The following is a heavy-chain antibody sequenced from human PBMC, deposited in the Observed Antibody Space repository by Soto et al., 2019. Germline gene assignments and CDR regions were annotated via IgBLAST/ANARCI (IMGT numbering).Heavy chain of an antibody. V-gene: IGHV3-7*01. CDR2: INQDGTEK. CDR3: ARGLGIAAAGSGMDV. J-gene: IGHJ6*02. Sequence: GGSLRLSCAGSGFIFNNYWLMWVRQSPGKGLEWVASINQDGTEKFYVDSMKARLTISRDNARGSVSLRMNSLSVGDTAVYYCARGLGIAAAGSGMDVWGQGTTVTVSS. D-gene: IGHD6-13*01. CDR1: GFIFNNYW.